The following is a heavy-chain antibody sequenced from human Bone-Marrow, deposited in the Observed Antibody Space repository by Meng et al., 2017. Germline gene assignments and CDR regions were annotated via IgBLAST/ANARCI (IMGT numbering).Heavy chain of an antibody. V-gene: IGHV1-18*04. CDR2: ISAYNGNT. D-gene: IGHD3-10*01. J-gene: IGHJ5*02. CDR3: AGLLWFGELRGGFDP. Sequence: ASVKVSCKPSGYNFPDYWLHWVRQAPGQGLEWMGWISAYNGNTDYAQKLQGRVTMTTDTSTSTAYMELRSLRSDDTAVYYCAGLLWFGELRGGFDPWGQGTLVTVSS. CDR1: GYNFPDYW.